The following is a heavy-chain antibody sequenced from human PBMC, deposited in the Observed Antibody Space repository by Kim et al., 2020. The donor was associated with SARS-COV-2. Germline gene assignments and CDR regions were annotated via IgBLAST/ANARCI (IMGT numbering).Heavy chain of an antibody. CDR1: GYTFTSSV. V-gene: IGHV7-4-1*02. J-gene: IGHJ5*02. CDR3: ASGTKITGYNYVSCFD. D-gene: IGHD3-22*01. Sequence: ASVKVSCNASGYTFTSSVINGLRQAPGQALEWMGWIDTDTGTPAYAQRFTGRFVIPLDTSVNTASLQISSILADATAVYFYASGTKITGYNYVSCFD. CDR2: IDTDTGTP.